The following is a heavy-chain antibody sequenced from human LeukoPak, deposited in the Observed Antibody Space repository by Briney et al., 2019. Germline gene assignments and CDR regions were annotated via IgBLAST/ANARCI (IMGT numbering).Heavy chain of an antibody. V-gene: IGHV3-30-3*01. CDR2: ISYDGSNK. CDR1: AFTFSSYA. Sequence: GRSLRLSCAASAFTFSSYAMHWDRQAPGKGLEWEAVISYDGSNKYYADSVKGRFTISRDNSKNTLYLQMNSLRAEDTAVYYCARDDYGDYKAFDIWGQGTMVTVSS. J-gene: IGHJ3*02. D-gene: IGHD4-17*01. CDR3: ARDDYGDYKAFDI.